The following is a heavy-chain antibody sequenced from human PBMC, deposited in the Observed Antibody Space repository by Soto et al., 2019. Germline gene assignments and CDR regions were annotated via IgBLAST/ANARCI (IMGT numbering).Heavy chain of an antibody. CDR2: IYWDDDK. CDR1: GFSLSTSGVG. V-gene: IGHV2-5*02. Sequence: QITLKESGPTLVKPTQTLTLTCTFSGFSLSTSGVGVGWIRQPPGKALERLALIYWDDDKRYSPSLKSRLTITKDTSKNQVVLTMTNMDPVDTATYYCAHRPLPSITGTKGGGNWFDPWGQGTLVTVSS. J-gene: IGHJ5*02. D-gene: IGHD1-7*01. CDR3: AHRPLPSITGTKGGGNWFDP.